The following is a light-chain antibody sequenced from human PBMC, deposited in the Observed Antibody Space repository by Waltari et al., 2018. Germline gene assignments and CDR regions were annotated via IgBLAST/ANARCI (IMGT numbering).Light chain of an antibody. J-gene: IGKJ2*01. CDR2: QAS. CDR3: QQYSTYATGT. CDR1: QSISSW. Sequence: DIQMTQSPSTLSASVGDRVIIPCRASQSISSWLAWYQQKPGKAPKLLIYQASNLESGVPSRFSGSGSGTEFTLTISSLQPDDLATYYCQQYSTYATGTFGQGTKLEIK. V-gene: IGKV1-5*03.